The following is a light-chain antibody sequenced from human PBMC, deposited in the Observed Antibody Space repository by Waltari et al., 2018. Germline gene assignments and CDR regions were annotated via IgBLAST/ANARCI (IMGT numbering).Light chain of an antibody. CDR1: QVINKD. Sequence: DIQLTQSPSSLSASVGNRVTVTFRATQVINKDLSWYQQKPGKAPTLLIYGASSLQAGVSSRFSGSGSGTDFTLTISSLQPEDVATYYCQQDYTTPLTFGGGTKVEIK. J-gene: IGKJ4*01. V-gene: IGKV1-27*01. CDR2: GAS. CDR3: QQDYTTPLT.